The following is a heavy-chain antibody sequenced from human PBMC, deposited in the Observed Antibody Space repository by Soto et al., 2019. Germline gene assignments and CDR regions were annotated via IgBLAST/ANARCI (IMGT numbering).Heavy chain of an antibody. CDR1: SGSISGNDW. J-gene: IGHJ3*02. D-gene: IGHD5-18*01. CDR2: IYHTGST. Sequence: PSETLSLTCAVSSGSISGNDWWSWVRQPPGKGLEWIGQIYHTGSTNYNPSLTSRVTISVDKSKNQFSLNLRSVTAADTAFYYCAKTRGYSYGYNAFDIWGQGTMVTV. CDR3: AKTRGYSYGYNAFDI. V-gene: IGHV4-4*02.